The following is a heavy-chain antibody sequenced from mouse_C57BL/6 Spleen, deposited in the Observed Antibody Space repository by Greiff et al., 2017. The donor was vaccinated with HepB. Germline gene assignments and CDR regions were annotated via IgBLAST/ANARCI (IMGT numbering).Heavy chain of an antibody. CDR3: ARSHDGYYYEGSFDY. CDR1: GYAFSSYW. J-gene: IGHJ2*01. D-gene: IGHD2-3*01. V-gene: IGHV1-80*01. Sequence: QVQLQQSGAELVKPGASVKISCKASGYAFSSYWMNWVKQRPGKGLEWIGQIYPGDGDTNYNGKFKGKATLTADKSSSTAYMQLSSLTSEDSAVYFCARSHDGYYYEGSFDYWGQGTTLTVSS. CDR2: IYPGDGDT.